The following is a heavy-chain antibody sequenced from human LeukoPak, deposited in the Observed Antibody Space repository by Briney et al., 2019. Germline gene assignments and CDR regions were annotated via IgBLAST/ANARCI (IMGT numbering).Heavy chain of an antibody. CDR1: GFTFSSYA. V-gene: IGHV3-30*01. J-gene: IGHJ4*02. CDR2: ISYDGSNK. CDR3: ARDGYGSGSHHDY. Sequence: GGSLRPSCAASGFTFSSYAMHWVRQAPGKGLEWVAVISYDGSNKYYVDSVKGRFTISRDNSKNTLYLQMNSLRAEDTAVYYCARDGYGSGSHHDYWGQGTLVTVSS. D-gene: IGHD3-10*01.